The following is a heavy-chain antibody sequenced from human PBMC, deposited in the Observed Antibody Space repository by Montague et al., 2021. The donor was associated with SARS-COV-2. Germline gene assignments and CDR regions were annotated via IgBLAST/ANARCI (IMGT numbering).Heavy chain of an antibody. Sequence: SLRLSCAASGFTFSNSAMNWLRQAPGKGLEWVSGSSGSDGGTHYADSVKGRFTISRDNSKNILYLQMNSLRAEDTPLYYCAKDSYYYGLGYGMDVWGQGTTVTVSS. D-gene: IGHD3-10*01. J-gene: IGHJ6*02. CDR1: GFTFSNSA. CDR3: AKDSYYYGLGYGMDV. CDR2: SSGSDGGT. V-gene: IGHV3-23*01.